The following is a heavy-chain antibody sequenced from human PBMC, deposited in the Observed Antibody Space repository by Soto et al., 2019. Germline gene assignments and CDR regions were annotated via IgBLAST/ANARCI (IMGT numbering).Heavy chain of an antibody. D-gene: IGHD3-10*01. V-gene: IGHV3-30-3*01. CDR3: ARDLEAWFGELLSQWTNYYGMDV. Sequence: PGGSLRLSCAASGFTFSSYAMHWVRQAPGKGLEWVAVISYDGSNKYYADSVKGRFTISRDNSKNTLYLQMNSLRAEDTAVYYCARDLEAWFGELLSQWTNYYGMDVWGQGTTVTVSS. J-gene: IGHJ6*02. CDR1: GFTFSSYA. CDR2: ISYDGSNK.